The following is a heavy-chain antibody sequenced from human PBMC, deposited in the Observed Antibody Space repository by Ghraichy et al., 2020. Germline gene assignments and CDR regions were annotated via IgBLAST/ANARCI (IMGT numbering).Heavy chain of an antibody. Sequence: GGSLRLSCAASEFALINYAMTWVRQAPGKGLEWVSGISSDSEVTFYADSVKGRFAISRDNSKNMLYLQMDSLRGDDTAVYYCAKSPVGCARTTCYAGAYDSWGQGTLVTVSS. V-gene: IGHV3-23*01. CDR1: EFALINYA. CDR3: AKSPVGCARTTCYAGAYDS. D-gene: IGHD2-2*01. J-gene: IGHJ4*02. CDR2: ISSDSEVT.